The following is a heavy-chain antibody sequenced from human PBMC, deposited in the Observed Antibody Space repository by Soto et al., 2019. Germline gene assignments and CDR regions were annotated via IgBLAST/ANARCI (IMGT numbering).Heavy chain of an antibody. CDR3: ARAYGVVTQYGMDV. V-gene: IGHV1-46*01. J-gene: IGHJ6*02. CDR1: GYTFTSYY. CDR2: INPSGGST. Sequence: ASVKVSCKASGYTFTSYYMHWVRQAPGQGLEWMGIINPSGGSTSYAQKFQGRVTMTRDTSISTAYMELRSLRSDDTAVYYCARAYGVVTQYGMDVWGQGTTVTVSS. D-gene: IGHD3-3*01.